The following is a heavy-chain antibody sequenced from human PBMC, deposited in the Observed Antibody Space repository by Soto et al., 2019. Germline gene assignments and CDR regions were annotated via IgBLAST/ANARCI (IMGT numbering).Heavy chain of an antibody. V-gene: IGHV3-48*02. D-gene: IGHD6-6*01. CDR3: ASGEKYISSPWGWDFDY. J-gene: IGHJ4*02. Sequence: EVQLVESGGGLVQPGGSLRLSCAASGFTFSSYSMNWVRQAPGKGLEWVSYISSSSSTIYYADSVKGRFTISRDNAKNSLYLQMNSLRDEDTAVYYCASGEKYISSPWGWDFDYWGQGTLVTVSS. CDR2: ISSSSSTI. CDR1: GFTFSSYS.